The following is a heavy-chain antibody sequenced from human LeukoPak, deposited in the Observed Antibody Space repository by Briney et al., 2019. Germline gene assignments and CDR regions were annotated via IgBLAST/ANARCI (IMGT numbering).Heavy chain of an antibody. J-gene: IGHJ4*02. CDR2: IYSGDRT. CDR1: GFTVSRNY. CDR3: ARDRRGMAAGGDY. Sequence: GGSLRLSCAVSGFTVSRNYMSWVRQAPGKGLEWVSVIYSGDRTYYADSVKGRFTISRDNSKNTLYLQMNSLRAEDTAVYYCARDRRGMAAGGDYWGQGTLVTVSS. D-gene: IGHD5-24*01. V-gene: IGHV3-66*01.